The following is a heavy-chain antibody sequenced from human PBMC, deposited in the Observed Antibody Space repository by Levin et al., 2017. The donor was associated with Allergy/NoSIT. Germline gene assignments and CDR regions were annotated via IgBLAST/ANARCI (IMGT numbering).Heavy chain of an antibody. D-gene: IGHD3-9*01. Sequence: ESLKISCTVSGGSISTYFWSWIRQPAGKGLEWIGRIYTTGSTNYNPSLKSRVTMSVDTSKNQFSLRLSSVTAADTAVYYCARGGENDVLTGFPLDFDYWGQGTLVTVSS. J-gene: IGHJ4*02. V-gene: IGHV4-4*07. CDR2: IYTTGST. CDR1: GGSISTYF. CDR3: ARGGENDVLTGFPLDFDY.